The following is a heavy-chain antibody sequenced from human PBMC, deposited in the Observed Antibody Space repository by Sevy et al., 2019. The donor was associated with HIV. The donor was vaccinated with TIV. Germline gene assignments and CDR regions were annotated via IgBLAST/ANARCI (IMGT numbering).Heavy chain of an antibody. CDR3: VLLGYCSSTSCYYGAFDI. CDR2: ISSSSSYI. J-gene: IGHJ3*02. Sequence: GGSLILSCAASGFTFSSYSMNWVRQAPGKGLEWVSSISSSSSYIYYADSVKGRFTISRDNAKNSLYLQMNSLRAEDTAVYYCVLLGYCSSTSCYYGAFDIWGQGTMVTVSS. V-gene: IGHV3-21*01. D-gene: IGHD2-2*01. CDR1: GFTFSSYS.